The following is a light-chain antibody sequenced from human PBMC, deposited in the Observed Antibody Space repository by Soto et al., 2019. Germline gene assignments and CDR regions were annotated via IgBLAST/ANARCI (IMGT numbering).Light chain of an antibody. J-gene: IGLJ1*01. CDR1: SSNIGSKT. CDR2: STN. V-gene: IGLV1-44*01. Sequence: QSVLTQPPSASGTPGQRVTISCSGSSSNIGSKTVNWYQKLPGAAPKLLIYSTNQRPSGVPDRFSGSKYCTAASLAISGLQYDDEADYYCAGWDDSLGPSYVFGTGTKLTVL. CDR3: AGWDDSLGPSYV.